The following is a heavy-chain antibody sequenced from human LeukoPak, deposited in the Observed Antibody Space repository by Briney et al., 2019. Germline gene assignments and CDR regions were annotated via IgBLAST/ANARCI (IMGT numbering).Heavy chain of an antibody. CDR2: ISSGSDAI. D-gene: IGHD4-11*01. CDR3: ARVWQDYSNADY. CDR1: GFTFSSYH. V-gene: IGHV3-48*01. Sequence: GGSLRLSCAASGFTFSSYHLIWVRQAPGKGLECISYISSGSDAIHYADSVKGRFAISRDNAKSLLYLQMNSVTAEDTAVYYCARVWQDYSNADYWGQGTLVTVSS. J-gene: IGHJ4*02.